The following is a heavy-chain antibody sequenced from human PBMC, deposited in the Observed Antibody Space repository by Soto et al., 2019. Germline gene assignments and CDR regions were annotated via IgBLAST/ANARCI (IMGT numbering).Heavy chain of an antibody. CDR3: AKDIGSKPYCSGGSCYSLYFQH. CDR2: ISGSGGST. V-gene: IGHV3-23*01. D-gene: IGHD2-15*01. CDR1: GFTFSSYA. Sequence: GGSLRLSCAASGFTFSSYAMSWVRQAPGKGLEWVSAISGSGGSTYYADSVKGRFTISRDNAKNSLYLQMNSLRAEDTALYYCAKDIGSKPYCSGGSCYSLYFQHWGQGTLVTVSS. J-gene: IGHJ1*01.